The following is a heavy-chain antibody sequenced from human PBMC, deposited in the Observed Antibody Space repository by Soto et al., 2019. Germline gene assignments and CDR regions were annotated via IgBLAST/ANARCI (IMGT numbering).Heavy chain of an antibody. D-gene: IGHD3-3*01. V-gene: IGHV4-34*01. CDR3: ARGRSRGLFGFDY. CDR1: GGSFRGYY. Sequence: PSGTLPLTCGVDGGSFRGYYWSWIRQPPGKGLEWIGGINHSGSTNYNPSLKSRVTISVETSTNTFSLKLSSVTAADTAVYHCARGRSRGLFGFDYWGRGTLVAVSP. J-gene: IGHJ4*02. CDR2: INHSGST.